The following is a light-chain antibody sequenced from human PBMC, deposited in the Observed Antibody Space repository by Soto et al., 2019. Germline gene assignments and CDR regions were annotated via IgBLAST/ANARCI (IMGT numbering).Light chain of an antibody. Sequence: EIVMTQSPATLSASPGERATLSCRASQSVSSNLAWYQQKPGQAPRLLIYGASTRATGIPARISGSGSGTEFTLTITSLQSEDFAVYYCQQYNKWRTFGQGTKVEFK. CDR3: QQYNKWRT. V-gene: IGKV3-15*01. CDR1: QSVSSN. CDR2: GAS. J-gene: IGKJ1*01.